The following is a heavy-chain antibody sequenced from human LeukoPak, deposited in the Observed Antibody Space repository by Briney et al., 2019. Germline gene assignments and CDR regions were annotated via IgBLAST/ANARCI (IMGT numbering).Heavy chain of an antibody. D-gene: IGHD6-19*01. CDR3: ARSSGWSRYYFDY. V-gene: IGHV4-4*02. Sequence: TPSETLSLTCAVSGGSISSSNWWSWVRRPPGKGLEWIGEIYHSGSTNYNPSLKSRVTISVDKSKNQFSLKLSSVTAADTAVYYCARSSGWSRYYFDYWGQGTLVTVSS. CDR1: GGSISSSNW. CDR2: IYHSGST. J-gene: IGHJ4*02.